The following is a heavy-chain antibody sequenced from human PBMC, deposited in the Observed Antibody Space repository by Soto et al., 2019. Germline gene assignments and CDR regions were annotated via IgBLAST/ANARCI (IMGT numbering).Heavy chain of an antibody. Sequence: QVQLVESGGGVVQPGRSLRLSCAASGFTFSSYGMHWVRQAPGKGLEWVAVISYDGSNKYYADSVKGRFTISRDNSKNTLYLQRNSLRAEDSAVYYCVKDVTSGGMDVWGAGTTVTVSS. CDR2: ISYDGSNK. V-gene: IGHV3-30*18. D-gene: IGHD4-4*01. J-gene: IGHJ6*04. CDR1: GFTFSSYG. CDR3: VKDVTSGGMDV.